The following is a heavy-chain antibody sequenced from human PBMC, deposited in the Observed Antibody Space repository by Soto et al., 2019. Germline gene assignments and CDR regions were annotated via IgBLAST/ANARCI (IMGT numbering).Heavy chain of an antibody. J-gene: IGHJ4*02. Sequence: QVQLQESGPGLVKPSQTLSLTCTVSGGSISSGDYYWSWFRQPPGKGLEWIGYLYYSGTTYCNPSLNSLLTISRDPSKTQFSLKLSSATAADPPVYYCASNSYGYIFYEYWGQGTLVTVSS. CDR1: GGSISSGDYY. V-gene: IGHV4-30-4*01. CDR2: LYYSGTT. CDR3: ASNSYGYIFYEY. D-gene: IGHD5-18*01.